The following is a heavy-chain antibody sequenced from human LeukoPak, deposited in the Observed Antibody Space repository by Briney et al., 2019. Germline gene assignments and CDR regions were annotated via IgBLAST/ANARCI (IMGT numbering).Heavy chain of an antibody. CDR2: IRRDGNTI. D-gene: IGHD2-8*02. J-gene: IGHJ5*02. CDR3: AKGTTGT. Sequence: GSLRLSCAATGFTFTPYTMNWFRQPPGKGLEWVSYIRRDGNTIYYADSVKGRFTISRHIAKKSLFLQMDSLRVEDTAMYYCAKGTTGTWGQGTLVTVSS. CDR1: GFTFTPYT. V-gene: IGHV3-48*01.